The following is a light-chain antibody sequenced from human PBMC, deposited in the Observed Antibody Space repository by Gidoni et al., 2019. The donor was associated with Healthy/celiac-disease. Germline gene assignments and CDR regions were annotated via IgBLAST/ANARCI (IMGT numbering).Light chain of an antibody. J-gene: IGKJ4*01. CDR3: QQYYSTPRT. CDR1: QSVLYSPNNKNY. V-gene: IGKV4-1*01. CDR2: WAS. Sequence: DILMTQSPEPLAVSLGERATINCKSSQSVLYSPNNKNYLAWYQQKPGQPPKLLIYWASTRESGVPDRFSGSGSGTDFTLTISSLQAEDVAVYYCQQYYSTPRTFGGGTKVEIK.